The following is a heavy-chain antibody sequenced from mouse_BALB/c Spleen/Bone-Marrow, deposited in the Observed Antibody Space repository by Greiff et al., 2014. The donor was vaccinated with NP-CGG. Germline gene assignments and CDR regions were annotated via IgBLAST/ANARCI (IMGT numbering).Heavy chain of an antibody. D-gene: IGHD1-1*01. V-gene: IGHV14-3*02. CDR3: ASYYYGSSSFAY. Sequence: VQLQQSGAELVKPGASVKLSCTASGFNIKDTYMHWVKQRPEQGLEWIGSIDPANGNAKYDPKFQGKATITADTSSNTAYLQFSSLTSEDTAVYYCASYYYGSSSFAYWGQGTLVTVSA. CDR1: GFNIKDTY. J-gene: IGHJ3*01. CDR2: IDPANGNA.